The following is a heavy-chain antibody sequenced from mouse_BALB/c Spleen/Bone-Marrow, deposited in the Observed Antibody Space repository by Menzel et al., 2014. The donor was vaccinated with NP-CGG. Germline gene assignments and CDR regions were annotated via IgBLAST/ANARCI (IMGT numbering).Heavy chain of an antibody. CDR3: ARDYGDY. J-gene: IGHJ2*01. Sequence: EVQVVESGAELVKPGASVKLSCTASGFNIKDTYIHWVEQRPEQGLEWIGRIDPANDNTKYDPKFQDKATITADTSSNTAYLQLSSLSSDDTAVYYCARDYGDYWGRGTTLTVSS. V-gene: IGHV14-3*02. CDR2: IDPANDNT. D-gene: IGHD1-1*01. CDR1: GFNIKDTY.